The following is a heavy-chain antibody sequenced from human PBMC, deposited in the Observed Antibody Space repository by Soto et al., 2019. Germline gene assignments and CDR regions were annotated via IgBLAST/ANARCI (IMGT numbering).Heavy chain of an antibody. J-gene: IGHJ4*01. CDR2: IYSSGST. CDR3: ARGRMPTLY. CDR1: GDSISSYY. Sequence: QVQLQESGPGLVKPSETLSLTCTVSGDSISSYYWTWIRQPPGKGLEWIGYIYSSGSTNYSPPLTSLVTISVDTSQNQFSLKLTSVTAADTAIFYCARGRMPTLYWGHGILVTVSS. V-gene: IGHV4-59*01. D-gene: IGHD2-15*01.